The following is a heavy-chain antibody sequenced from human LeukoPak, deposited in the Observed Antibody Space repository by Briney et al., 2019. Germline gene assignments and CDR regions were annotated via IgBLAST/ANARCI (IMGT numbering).Heavy chain of an antibody. J-gene: IGHJ5*02. CDR2: IYYSGST. Sequence: SETLSLTRTVSGGSISSYYWSWIRQPPGKGLEWIGYIYYSGSTNYNPSLKSRVTISVDTSKNQFSLKLSSVTAADTAVYYCAREPTPNWFDPWGQGTLVTVSS. V-gene: IGHV4-59*01. CDR1: GGSISSYY. CDR3: AREPTPNWFDP.